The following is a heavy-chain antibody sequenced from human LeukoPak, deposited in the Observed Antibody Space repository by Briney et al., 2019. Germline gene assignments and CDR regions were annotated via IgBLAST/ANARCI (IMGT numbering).Heavy chain of an antibody. CDR3: ARSERQDAFDI. V-gene: IGHV5-51*01. CDR1: GYSFASYW. J-gene: IGHJ3*02. CDR2: IYPDDSDT. Sequence: GESLKISCKGSGYSFASYWIGWVRQMPGKGLEWMGIIYPDDSDTRYSPSFQGQVTISADKSISTAYLQWSSLKASDTAMYYCARSERQDAFDIWGQGTMVIVSS.